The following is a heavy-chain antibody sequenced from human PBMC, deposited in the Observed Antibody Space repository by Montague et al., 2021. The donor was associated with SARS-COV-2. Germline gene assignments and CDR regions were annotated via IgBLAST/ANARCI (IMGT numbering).Heavy chain of an antibody. D-gene: IGHD1-1*01. J-gene: IGHJ6*02. CDR3: TSGREGNYNVMDV. V-gene: IGHV6-1*01. CDR1: GDSVASDSAT. Sequence: CAISGDSVASDSATCNWEGQTPSRDFGWLVGRYYRSKWYNDYAVSVRGRVTINPDTSKNQFSLQLNSVTPEDTAIYYCTSGREGNYNVMDVWGQGTTVTVSS. CDR2: RYYRSKWYN.